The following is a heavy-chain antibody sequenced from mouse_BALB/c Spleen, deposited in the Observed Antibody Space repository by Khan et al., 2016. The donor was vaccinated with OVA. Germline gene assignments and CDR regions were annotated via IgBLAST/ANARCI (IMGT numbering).Heavy chain of an antibody. CDR1: GYSITSGYG. V-gene: IGHV3-2*02. Sequence: EVELVESGPGLVKPSQSLSLTCTVTGYSITSGYGWNWIRQFPGNKLEWIGFISDSGSTNYNPSLKRRISITRDTSKNQFFLELNSMTTYDTAKYYCARTARIKYWGKGTTLTVSS. D-gene: IGHD1-2*01. CDR2: ISDSGST. CDR3: ARTARIKY. J-gene: IGHJ2*01.